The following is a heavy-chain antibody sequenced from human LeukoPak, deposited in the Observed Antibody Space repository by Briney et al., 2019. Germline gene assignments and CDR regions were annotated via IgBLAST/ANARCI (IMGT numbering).Heavy chain of an antibody. Sequence: SETLSLTCTVSGGSISRDGYYWSWIRQNPGKGLGWIGYISYTGSTYYNPSLKSRVTMSVDTSKSHLSLKLNSVTAADTAVYYCARLWFGELFLDSWGQGVLVTVSS. V-gene: IGHV4-31*03. J-gene: IGHJ4*02. CDR1: GGSISRDGYY. D-gene: IGHD3-10*01. CDR3: ARLWFGELFLDS. CDR2: ISYTGST.